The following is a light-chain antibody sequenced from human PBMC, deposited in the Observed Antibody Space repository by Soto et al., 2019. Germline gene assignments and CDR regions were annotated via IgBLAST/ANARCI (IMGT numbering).Light chain of an antibody. CDR1: QGISNY. CDR2: AES. CDR3: QQSYTFPPT. V-gene: IGKV1-16*02. J-gene: IGKJ4*01. Sequence: DIQMTPSPSSLSASVGDRVTITCRAIQGISNYLAWFQQKPGKAPKSLIYAESILQSGVPSKFSGSGSVTDFARTIRSLQAEYLATCYCQQSYTFPPTFGGGTNVQLK.